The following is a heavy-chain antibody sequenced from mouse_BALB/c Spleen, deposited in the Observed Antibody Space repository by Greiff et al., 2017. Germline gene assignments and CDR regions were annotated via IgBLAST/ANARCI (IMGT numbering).Heavy chain of an antibody. V-gene: IGHV5-4*02. Sequence: EVQRVESGGGLVKPGGSLKLSCAASGFTFSDYYMYWVRQTPEKRLEWVATISDGGSYTYYPDSVKGRFTISRDNAKNNLYLQMSSLKSEDTAMYYCAREELGRGFAYWGQGTLVTVSA. CDR1: GFTFSDYY. D-gene: IGHD4-1*01. CDR3: AREELGRGFAY. J-gene: IGHJ3*01. CDR2: ISDGGSYT.